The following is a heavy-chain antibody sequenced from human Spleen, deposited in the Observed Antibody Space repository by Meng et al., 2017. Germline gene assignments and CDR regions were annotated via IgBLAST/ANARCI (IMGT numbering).Heavy chain of an antibody. D-gene: IGHD6-19*01. CDR3: ARNKAVAGRAYYFDY. CDR2: ISGSGDST. V-gene: IGHV3-23*01. CDR1: GFTFSSYA. Sequence: GESLKISCAASGFTFSSYAMSWVRQAPGEGLEWVSAISGSGDSTNYADSVKGRFTISRDNAKNSLYLQMNSLRAEDTAIYYCARNKAVAGRAYYFDYWGQGTLVTVSS. J-gene: IGHJ4*02.